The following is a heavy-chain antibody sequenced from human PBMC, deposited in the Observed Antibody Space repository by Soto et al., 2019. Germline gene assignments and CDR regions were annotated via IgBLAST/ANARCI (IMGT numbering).Heavy chain of an antibody. J-gene: IGHJ4*02. Sequence: ASVKVSCKVSGYTLTELSMHWVRQAPGKGLEWMGGFDPEDGETIYAQKFQGRVTMTEDTSTDTAYMELSSLRSEDTAVYYCVGALRDSSGYYYYFDYWGQGTRVTVSS. D-gene: IGHD3-22*01. CDR1: GYTLTELS. CDR3: VGALRDSSGYYYYFDY. V-gene: IGHV1-24*01. CDR2: FDPEDGET.